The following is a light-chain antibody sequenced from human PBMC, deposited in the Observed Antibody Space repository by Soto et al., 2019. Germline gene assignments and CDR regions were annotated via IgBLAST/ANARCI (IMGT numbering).Light chain of an antibody. J-gene: IGKJ1*01. CDR2: GTS. V-gene: IGKV3-15*01. CDR1: QNVTSN. CDR3: QQYDDWG. Sequence: VMTQSPATLSVSPGERVTLSCRTSQNVTSNLAWYQLRPGQTPSLLIYGTSTRAPDIPVRFSGSGSGTEFTLTISTVQSGDSAVYYCQQYDDWGFGPGTKVYIK.